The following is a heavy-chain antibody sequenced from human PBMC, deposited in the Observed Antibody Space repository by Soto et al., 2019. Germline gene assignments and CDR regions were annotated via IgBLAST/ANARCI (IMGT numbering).Heavy chain of an antibody. CDR2: IWYDGSDK. J-gene: IGHJ4*02. Sequence: GGSLRLSCAASGFTFTNYAMHWVRQAPGKGLEWVAVIWYDGSDKYYADSVKGRFTISRDNSKNTLFLQMNSLRVEDTAVYYCARNLGMDYWGQGTLVTVSS. CDR3: ARNLGMDY. V-gene: IGHV3-33*01. D-gene: IGHD7-27*01. CDR1: GFTFTNYA.